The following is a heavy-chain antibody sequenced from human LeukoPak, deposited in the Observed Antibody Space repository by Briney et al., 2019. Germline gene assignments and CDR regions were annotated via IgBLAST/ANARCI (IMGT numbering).Heavy chain of an antibody. CDR2: AYYRGGT. Sequence: SETLSLTCTVSGGSITTYHWNWIRQPPGKGLEWIGYAYYRGGTKYNPSLKSRVSLSGDTSKNQVSLKLSSVTAADTAVYFCARSYGSYVLDYWGQGSLVIVSS. CDR3: ARSYGSYVLDY. J-gene: IGHJ4*02. D-gene: IGHD6-6*01. CDR1: GGSITTYH. V-gene: IGHV4-59*01.